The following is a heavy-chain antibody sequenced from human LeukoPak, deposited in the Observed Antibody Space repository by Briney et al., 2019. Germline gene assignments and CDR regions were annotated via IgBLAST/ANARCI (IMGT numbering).Heavy chain of an antibody. CDR3: ASNSGAAAGTVGYYYYMDV. CDR2: INHSGST. Sequence: SETLSLTCAVYGGSFSGYYWSWIRQPPGKGLEWIGEINHSGSTNYNPSLKSRVTMSVDTSKNQFSLKLSSVTAADTAVYYCASNSGAAAGTVGYYYYMDVWGKGTTVTVSS. CDR1: GGSFSGYY. J-gene: IGHJ6*03. D-gene: IGHD6-13*01. V-gene: IGHV4-34*01.